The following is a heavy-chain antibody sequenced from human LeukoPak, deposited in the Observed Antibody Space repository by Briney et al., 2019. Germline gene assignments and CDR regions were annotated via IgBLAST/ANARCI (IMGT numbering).Heavy chain of an antibody. J-gene: IGHJ4*02. D-gene: IGHD2-8*01. V-gene: IGHV4-34*01. CDR2: INHSGST. Sequence: KPSETLSLTCAVYGGSFSGYYWSWIRQPPGKGLEWIGEINHSGSTNYNPSLKSRVTISVDTSKNQFSLKLSSVTAADTAVYYCARRGSYCTNGVCYTAFDYWGQGTLVTVSS. CDR3: ARRGSYCTNGVCYTAFDY. CDR1: GGSFSGYY.